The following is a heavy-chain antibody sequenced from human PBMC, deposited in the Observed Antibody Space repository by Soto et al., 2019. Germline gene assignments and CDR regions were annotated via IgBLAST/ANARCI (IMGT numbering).Heavy chain of an antibody. CDR1: GGSISSGGYY. V-gene: IGHV4-31*03. CDR3: ASRREIYSKGYYGIDV. CDR2: IYYSGST. Sequence: QVQLQESGPGLVKPSQTLSLTCTVSGGSISSGGYYWSWIRQHPGKGLEWMGYIYYSGSTYYNPSLXTXVXIXXDTSKNQFSLKLSSVTAAATAVYCCASRREIYSKGYYGIDVWGQGTTVTVSS. D-gene: IGHD4-4*01. J-gene: IGHJ6*02.